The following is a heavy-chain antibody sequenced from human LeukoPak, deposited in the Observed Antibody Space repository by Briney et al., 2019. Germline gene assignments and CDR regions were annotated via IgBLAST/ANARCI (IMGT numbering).Heavy chain of an antibody. CDR3: GRSRGAGPGAHFDV. CDR1: GFSFSDEY. D-gene: IGHD6-19*01. CDR2: ISASGSYT. Sequence: PGGSLRLSCAASGFSFSDEYMSWIRQAPGQGLEWSSYISASGSYTNYADSVKGRFTISRDNAKNSLYLQMNSLRAEDTAVYYCGRSRGAGPGAHFDVWGQGILVTVSS. J-gene: IGHJ4*02. V-gene: IGHV3-11*03.